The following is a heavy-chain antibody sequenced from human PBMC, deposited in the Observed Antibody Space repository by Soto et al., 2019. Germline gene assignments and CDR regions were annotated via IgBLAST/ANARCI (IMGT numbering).Heavy chain of an antibody. V-gene: IGHV3-7*03. CDR1: GFRFRDYW. CDR2: IKQDESDK. CDR3: AAYCYTMTCTHFHGYS. Sequence: GGSLRLSCAVSGFRFRDYWMSWVRQAPGKGLEWVANIKQDESDKYYVDSGKGRFTISRDNAKNALYLQMNSLRVEDSAVYYCAAYCYTMTCTHFHGYSWGQGTQVTVSS. J-gene: IGHJ5*02. D-gene: IGHD3-16*02.